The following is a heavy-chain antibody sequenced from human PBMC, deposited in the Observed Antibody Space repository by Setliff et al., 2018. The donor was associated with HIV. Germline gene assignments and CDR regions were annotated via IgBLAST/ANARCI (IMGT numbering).Heavy chain of an antibody. Sequence: SETLSLTCAVSGYSISSGCYWGWIRQPPGKGLEWIGSMYHTGSTYYSPSLNSRFTISVDTSKNQFSLKLRTVTAADTAVYYCARQPLYNDYDWRSYYFDYWGQGSLVTVSS. CDR3: ARQPLYNDYDWRSYYFDY. V-gene: IGHV4-38-2*01. D-gene: IGHD5-12*01. J-gene: IGHJ4*02. CDR2: MYHTGST. CDR1: GYSISSGCY.